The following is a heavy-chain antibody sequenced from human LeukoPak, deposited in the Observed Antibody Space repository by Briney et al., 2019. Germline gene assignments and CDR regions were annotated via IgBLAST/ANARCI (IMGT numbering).Heavy chain of an antibody. CDR2: IYDSRTI. CDR3: ARAGLVGATRNFGY. D-gene: IGHD1-26*01. V-gene: IGHV4-39*01. J-gene: IGHJ4*02. Sequence: SETLSLTCTVSGGSISSGSHHWGWFRQSPGKGLEWIGSIYDSRTIYYNPSLNSRVTISAVTSKNQFSLQLNSVTAADMAVYYCARAGLVGATRNFGYWGQGTLVTVSS. CDR1: GGSISSGSHH.